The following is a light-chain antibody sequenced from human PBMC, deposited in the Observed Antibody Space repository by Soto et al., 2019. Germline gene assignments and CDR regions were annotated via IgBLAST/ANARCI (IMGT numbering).Light chain of an antibody. CDR1: QGIRND. V-gene: IGKV1-6*01. J-gene: IGKJ1*01. CDR3: LQDHNYPWT. Sequence: IQMTQSPSTLSASVGDRVTITCRASQGIRNDLGWFQQKPGKAPNLLIYAASSLQSGVPSRFSGSGSGTDFSLTISSLQPEDFATYYCLQDHNYPWTFGQGTKVDIK. CDR2: AAS.